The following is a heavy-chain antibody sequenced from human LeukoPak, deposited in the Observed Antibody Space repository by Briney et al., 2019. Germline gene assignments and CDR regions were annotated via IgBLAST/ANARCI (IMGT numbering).Heavy chain of an antibody. CDR3: TTEMDTAIYY. CDR2: ISYDGSNK. CDR1: GFTFSSYD. Sequence: GGSLRLSCAASGFTFSSYDIHWVRQAPGKGLEWVAVISYDGSNKYYADSVKGRFTISRDDSKNTLYLQMNSLRTEDTAVYYCTTEMDTAIYYWGQGILVTVSS. D-gene: IGHD5-18*01. J-gene: IGHJ4*02. V-gene: IGHV3-30*03.